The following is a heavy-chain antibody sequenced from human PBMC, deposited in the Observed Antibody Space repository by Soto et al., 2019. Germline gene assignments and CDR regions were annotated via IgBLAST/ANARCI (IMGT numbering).Heavy chain of an antibody. CDR3: ARAKAPLYSSSWYWFDP. CDR2: IYYSGST. J-gene: IGHJ5*02. CDR1: GGSISSYY. V-gene: IGHV4-59*08. Sequence: SETLSLPCTVSGGSISSYYWSWIRQPPGKGLEWIGYIYYSGSTNYNPSLKSRVTISVDTSKNQFSLKLSSVTAADTAVYYCARAKAPLYSSSWYWFDPWGQGTLVNVS. D-gene: IGHD6-13*01.